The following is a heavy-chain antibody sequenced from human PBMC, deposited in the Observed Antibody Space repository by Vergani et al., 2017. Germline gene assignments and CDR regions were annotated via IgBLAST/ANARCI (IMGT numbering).Heavy chain of an antibody. J-gene: IGHJ4*02. D-gene: IGHD5-24*01. Sequence: QVQVVQSGAEVKKPGASVKVSCKASGYTFTSYYMHWVRQAPGQGLEWMGIINPSGGSTSYAQKFQGRVTMTRDTSTSTVYMELSSLRSEDTAVYYCARGSRDRYNWGRLGYYFDYWGQGTLVTVSS. CDR2: INPSGGST. V-gene: IGHV1-46*03. CDR1: GYTFTSYY. CDR3: ARGSRDRYNWGRLGYYFDY.